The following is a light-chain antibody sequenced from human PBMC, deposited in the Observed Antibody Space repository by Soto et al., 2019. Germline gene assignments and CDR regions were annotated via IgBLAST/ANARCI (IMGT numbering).Light chain of an antibody. CDR2: EVS. CDR1: GSDVGNYNY. V-gene: IGLV2-14*01. J-gene: IGLJ1*01. CDR3: NSYSDDSPYV. Sequence: QSVLTQPASVSGSPGQSITISCTGTGSDVGNYNYVSWYQQHPGKAPKLLIYEVSNRPSGVSNRFSGSKSGNTASLTISGIQDEDEADYYCNSYSDDSPYVFGTGTKLTVL.